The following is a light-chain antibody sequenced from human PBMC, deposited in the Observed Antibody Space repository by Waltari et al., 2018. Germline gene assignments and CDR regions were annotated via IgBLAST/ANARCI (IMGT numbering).Light chain of an antibody. CDR1: SSDVGGYNY. V-gene: IGLV2-8*01. J-gene: IGLJ2*01. CDR3: SSYAGFNNFVV. CDR2: EVS. Sequence: QSALTQPPSASGSPGQSVTISCTGTSSDVGGYNYVSWYQHHPGKAPKLMIYEVSKRPSGVPDRFSGCKSGNTASLTVSGLQAEDEADYYCSSYAGFNNFVVFGGGTSVTVL.